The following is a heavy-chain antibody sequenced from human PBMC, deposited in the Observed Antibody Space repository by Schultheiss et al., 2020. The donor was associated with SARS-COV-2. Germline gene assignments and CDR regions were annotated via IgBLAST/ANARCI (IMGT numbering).Heavy chain of an antibody. D-gene: IGHD6-6*01. V-gene: IGHV4-30-4*08. CDR3: ARSTEYSSSSADY. J-gene: IGHJ4*02. CDR1: GGSISSGGYY. CDR2: IYYSGST. Sequence: SETLSLTCTVSGGSISSGGYYWSWIRQHPGKGLEWIGYIYYSGSTYYNPSLKSRVTISVDTSKNQFSLKLSSVTAADTAVYYCARSTEYSSSSADYWGQGTLVTVSS.